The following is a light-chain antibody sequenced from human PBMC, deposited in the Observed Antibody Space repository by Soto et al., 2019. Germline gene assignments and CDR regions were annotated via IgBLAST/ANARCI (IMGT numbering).Light chain of an antibody. Sequence: EHLFQPSTGTASFTPVERAQLFFRSSQSVSSSYLAWYQQKPGQDTRILIYGASSRATGIKDRFSGSGSGTDFTLTIRRMEPEDFAVYYCQKYGSSQWKVGKGTPVDIK. CDR2: GAS. J-gene: IGKJ1*01. CDR3: QKYGSSQWK. V-gene: IGKV3-20*01. CDR1: QSVSSSY.